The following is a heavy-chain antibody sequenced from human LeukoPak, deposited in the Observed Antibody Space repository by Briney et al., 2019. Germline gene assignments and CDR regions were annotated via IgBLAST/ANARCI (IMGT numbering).Heavy chain of an antibody. CDR3: ARQVVAVDSDYFDY. CDR1: GGSISSYY. J-gene: IGHJ4*02. D-gene: IGHD2-15*01. V-gene: IGHV4-59*08. Sequence: SETLSLTCTVSGGSISSYYWGWIRQPPGKGLEWIGYIYYSGSTNYNPSLKSRVTISVDTSKNQFSLKLSSVTAADTAVYYCARQVVAVDSDYFDYWGQGTLVTVSS. CDR2: IYYSGST.